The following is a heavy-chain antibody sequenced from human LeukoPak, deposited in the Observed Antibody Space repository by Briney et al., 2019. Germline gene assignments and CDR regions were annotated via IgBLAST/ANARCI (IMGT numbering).Heavy chain of an antibody. CDR3: AKGGAVSSKSITMIRGTRRYYYYYMDV. CDR2: ISGTGGST. CDR1: GFTFSTYG. D-gene: IGHD3-10*01. V-gene: IGHV3-23*01. Sequence: GGSLRLSCAASGFTFSTYGMHWVRQAPGKGLEWVSGISGTGGSTYDADSVKGRFTISRDNSKNTLYLQMNSLRAEDTAVYYCAKGGAVSSKSITMIRGTRRYYYYYMDVWGKGTTVTISS. J-gene: IGHJ6*03.